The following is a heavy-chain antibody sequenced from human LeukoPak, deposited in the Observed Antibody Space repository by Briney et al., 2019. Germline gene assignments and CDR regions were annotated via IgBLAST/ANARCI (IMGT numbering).Heavy chain of an antibody. D-gene: IGHD5-12*01. CDR2: ISVDNGNT. J-gene: IGHJ3*02. V-gene: IGHV1-18*01. Sequence: PSVKVSCKASGYTFTRYGISWVRQAPGQGLEWMGWISVDNGNTKYAQKILGRVTMTTDTSTSTVYMQLRSLRFDDTAVYYCARFSDLRRYSDYEDAFDIWGQGTMVTVSS. CDR1: GYTFTRYG. CDR3: ARFSDLRRYSDYEDAFDI.